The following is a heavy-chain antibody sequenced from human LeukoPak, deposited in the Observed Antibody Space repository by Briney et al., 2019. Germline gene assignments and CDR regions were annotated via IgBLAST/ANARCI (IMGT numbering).Heavy chain of an antibody. CDR3: ARDRTQLLWFGELLEPYYFDY. D-gene: IGHD3-10*01. V-gene: IGHV3-74*01. Sequence: PGGSLRLSCAASGFTFSNYWMHWVRQAPGKGLVWVSRINSDGSTTNYADSVKGRFTISRDNAKNSLYLQMNSLRAEDTAVYYCARDRTQLLWFGELLEPYYFDYWGQGTLVTVSS. CDR1: GFTFSNYW. CDR2: INSDGSTT. J-gene: IGHJ4*02.